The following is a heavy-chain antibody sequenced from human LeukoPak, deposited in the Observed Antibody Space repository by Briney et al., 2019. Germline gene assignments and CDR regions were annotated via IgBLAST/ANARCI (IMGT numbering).Heavy chain of an antibody. CDR1: GFTFSSYA. CDR3: ARVMATMNYYYYYMDV. D-gene: IGHD5-24*01. Sequence: GGSLRLSCAASGFTFSSYAMSWVRQAPGKGLEWVSSISSSSSYIYYADSVKGRFTISRDNAKNSLYLQMNSLRAEDTAVYYCARVMATMNYYYYYMDVWGKGTTVTVSS. CDR2: ISSSSSYI. J-gene: IGHJ6*03. V-gene: IGHV3-21*01.